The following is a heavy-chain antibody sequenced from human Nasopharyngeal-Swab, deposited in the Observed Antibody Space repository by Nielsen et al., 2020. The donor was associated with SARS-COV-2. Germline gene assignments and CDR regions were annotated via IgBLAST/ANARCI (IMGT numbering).Heavy chain of an antibody. CDR2: VYSNGSP. J-gene: IGHJ5*01. CDR3: ARGPITLRWWFDP. V-gene: IGHV4-4*07. D-gene: IGHD2-21*01. CDR1: GGSISSYY. Sequence: SETLSLTCTVSGGSISSYYWSWNRQPAGKRLEWIGRVYSNGSPNYNPSLKSRVTMSADTSKNQFSLKLTSVTAADTAVYYCARGPITLRWWFDPWGQGTLVTVSS.